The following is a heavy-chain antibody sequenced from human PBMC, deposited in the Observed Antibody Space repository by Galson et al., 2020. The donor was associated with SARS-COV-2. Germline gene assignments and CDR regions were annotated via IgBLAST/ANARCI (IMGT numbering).Heavy chain of an antibody. CDR2: IKHDGSEK. Sequence: GESLKISCAASGFTFSSFWMSWVRQAPGKGLEWLANIKHDGSEKHYVDSLKGRFTISRDNAKNSLFLQMSSLGAEDTAVYYCARVVGGGLDVWGQGTTVTVSS. CDR3: ARVVGGGLDV. CDR1: GFTFSSFW. D-gene: IGHD1-26*01. V-gene: IGHV3-7*01. J-gene: IGHJ6*02.